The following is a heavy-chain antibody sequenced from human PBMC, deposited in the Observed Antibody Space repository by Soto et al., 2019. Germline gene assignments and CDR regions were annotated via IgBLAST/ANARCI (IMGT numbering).Heavy chain of an antibody. CDR3: ASTYYGSGSYYNDPYYYGMDV. CDR1: GYSFTSYW. Sequence: GESLQISCKGSGYSFTSYWIGWVRQMPGKGLEWMGIIYPGDSDTRYSPSFQGQVTISADKSISTAYLQWSSLKASDTAMYYCASTYYGSGSYYNDPYYYGMDVWGQGTTVTVSS. D-gene: IGHD3-10*01. V-gene: IGHV5-51*01. CDR2: IYPGDSDT. J-gene: IGHJ6*02.